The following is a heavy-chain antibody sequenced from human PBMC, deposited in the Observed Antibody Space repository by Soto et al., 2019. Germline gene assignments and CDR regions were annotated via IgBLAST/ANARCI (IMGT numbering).Heavy chain of an antibody. Sequence: QVQLVESGGGVVKPGGSLRLSCAASGFSFSDYYMTWIRQTPGKGLEWVSYITNSGGKKDYADSVKGSSTISRDNPKSLLYLQMNSLRAADTAVYYCAREADGFDPWGQGTLGTVSS. J-gene: IGHJ5*02. CDR3: AREADGFDP. CDR1: GFSFSDYY. CDR2: ITNSGGKK. V-gene: IGHV3-11*01.